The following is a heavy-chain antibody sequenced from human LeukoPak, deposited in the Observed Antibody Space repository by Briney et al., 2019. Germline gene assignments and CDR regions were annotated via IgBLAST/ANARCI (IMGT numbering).Heavy chain of an antibody. CDR3: VKDSPPRYSGSPPAY. D-gene: IGHD1-26*01. J-gene: IGHJ4*02. CDR2: INKDGGEK. CDR1: GFTFSSYW. V-gene: IGHV3-7*03. Sequence: GGSLKLSCAASGFTFSSYWMSWVRQAPGKGLEWVANINKDGGEKYYVDSVKGRFTISRDNAKNSLYLQMNSLRADDTAVYYCVKDSPPRYSGSPPAYWGQGTLVTVSS.